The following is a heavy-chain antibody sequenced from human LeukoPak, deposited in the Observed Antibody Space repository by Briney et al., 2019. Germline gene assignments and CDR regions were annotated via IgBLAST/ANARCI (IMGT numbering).Heavy chain of an antibody. D-gene: IGHD2-8*01. CDR3: ARGSSLIGGFDY. Sequence: GGSLRLSCAASGFTFNQHSMSWIRQAPGKGLEWLSYISRTGGAVHYADSVEGRFTISRDNARNSLSLQMNGLRADDTAVYFCARGSSLIGGFDYWGRGTLATVSS. J-gene: IGHJ4*02. CDR1: GFTFNQHS. V-gene: IGHV3-11*01. CDR2: ISRTGGAV.